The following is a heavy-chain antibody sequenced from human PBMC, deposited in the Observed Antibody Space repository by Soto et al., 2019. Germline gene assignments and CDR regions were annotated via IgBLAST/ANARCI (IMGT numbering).Heavy chain of an antibody. CDR1: GFSFEDYA. V-gene: IGHV3-9*01. J-gene: IGHJ1*01. CDR3: TKDRGSFSSAYYGFQH. Sequence: EVQLVESGGGLVQPGRSLRLSCAASGFSFEDYAMHWVRQAPGKGLEWVSGINWNSDTIDYADSVKGRFTLSRDNAKNSIYLQMNSLRSEDTALYYCTKDRGSFSSAYYGFQHWGQGTLVTVSS. CDR2: INWNSDTI. D-gene: IGHD3-22*01.